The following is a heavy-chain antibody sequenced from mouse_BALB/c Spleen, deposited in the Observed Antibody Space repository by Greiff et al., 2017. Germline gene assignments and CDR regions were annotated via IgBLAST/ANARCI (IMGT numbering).Heavy chain of an antibody. J-gene: IGHJ2*01. CDR2: ISYSGST. Sequence: VQLQQSGPGLVKPSQSLSLTCTVTGYSITSDYAWNWIRQFPGNKLEWMGYISYSGSTSYNPSLKSRISITRDTSKNQFFLQLNSVTTEDTATYYCARRLLGFDYWGQGTTLTVSS. D-gene: IGHD2-10*01. CDR1: GYSITSDYA. CDR3: ARRLLGFDY. V-gene: IGHV3-2*02.